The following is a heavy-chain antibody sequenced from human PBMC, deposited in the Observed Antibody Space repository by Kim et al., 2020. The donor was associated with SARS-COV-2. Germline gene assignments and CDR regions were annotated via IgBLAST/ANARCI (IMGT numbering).Heavy chain of an antibody. D-gene: IGHD3-22*01. J-gene: IGHJ5*02. Sequence: ASVKVSCKASGYTFTGYYMHWVRQAPGQGLEWMGWINPNSGGTNYAQKFQGRVTMTRDTSISTAYMELSRLRSDDTAVYYCARDSSYDSSGRWGWFDPWGQGTLVTVSS. CDR3: ARDSSYDSSGRWGWFDP. CDR2: INPNSGGT. V-gene: IGHV1-2*02. CDR1: GYTFTGYY.